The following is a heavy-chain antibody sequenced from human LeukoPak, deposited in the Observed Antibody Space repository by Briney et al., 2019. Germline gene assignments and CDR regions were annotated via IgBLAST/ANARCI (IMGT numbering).Heavy chain of an antibody. V-gene: IGHV1-3*01. J-gene: IGHJ3*02. Sequence: ASVKVSCKASGYSLTSYSLLWVRQAPGQSLEWMGWINPGNGNTKYSQKFQGRVTISRDTSASTAYMELSSLRSEDTAVYYCARETYYGGSTLYAFDIWGQGTMVTLSS. CDR2: INPGNGNT. D-gene: IGHD4-23*01. CDR3: ARETYYGGSTLYAFDI. CDR1: GYSLTSYS.